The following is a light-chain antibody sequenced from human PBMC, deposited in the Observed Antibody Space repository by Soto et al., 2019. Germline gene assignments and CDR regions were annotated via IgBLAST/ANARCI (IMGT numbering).Light chain of an antibody. CDR3: SSYAGSNNLGV. Sequence: QSALTRPPSASGSPGQSVTISCTGTSSDVGGYNYVSWYQQHPGKAPKLMIYEVSKRPSGVPDRFSGSKSGNTASLTVSGLQAEAEADYYCSSYAGSNNLGVFGTGTKVTVL. CDR1: SSDVGGYNY. V-gene: IGLV2-8*01. J-gene: IGLJ1*01. CDR2: EVS.